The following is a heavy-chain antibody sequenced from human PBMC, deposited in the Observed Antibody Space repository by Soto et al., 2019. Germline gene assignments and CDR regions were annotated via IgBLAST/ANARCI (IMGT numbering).Heavy chain of an antibody. Sequence: EVQLVESGGGLVKPGGSLRLSCAASGFDFSSYSMNWVRQAPGKGLEWVSSINEDSSYIYYAHSWRGRFTISRDNAKESLYLPMTSLRGEDTAVYYCVRDFGWYFRSGYMDVWGDGATVTVSS. CDR2: INEDSSYI. J-gene: IGHJ6*03. D-gene: IGHD3-3*01. CDR3: VRDFGWYFRSGYMDV. CDR1: GFDFSSYS. V-gene: IGHV3-21*02.